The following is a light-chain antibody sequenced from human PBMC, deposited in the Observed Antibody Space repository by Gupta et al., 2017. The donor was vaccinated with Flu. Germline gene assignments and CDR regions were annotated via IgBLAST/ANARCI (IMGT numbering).Light chain of an antibody. CDR1: QSVSGN. V-gene: IGKV3-15*01. J-gene: IGKJ2*01. CDR3: RQDNNWPSNI. CDR2: GAS. Sequence: EIVMTQSPATLSVSPGESATLSCRASQSVSGNLAWLQHKPGQAPRILIYGASIRATGVPDRFSGSGYGAEFTLTISSRQSEDFAFYYCRQDNNWPSNIFGQGTKLEI.